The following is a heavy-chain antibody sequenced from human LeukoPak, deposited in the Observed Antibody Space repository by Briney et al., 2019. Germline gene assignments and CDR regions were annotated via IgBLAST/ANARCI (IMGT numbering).Heavy chain of an antibody. D-gene: IGHD3-22*01. CDR2: INWNSDRI. J-gene: IGHJ3*02. V-gene: IGHV3-9*01. CDR3: ARASYYYDTTGLGAVDI. CDR1: GFTFNDHA. Sequence: GRSLRLSCVASGFTFNDHAMYWVRQAPGKGLEWVSGINWNSDRIGYADSVKGRFTISRDDAKKSLFLQMNSLRTEDTVLYYCARASYYYDTTGLGAVDIWGQGTMVTVSS.